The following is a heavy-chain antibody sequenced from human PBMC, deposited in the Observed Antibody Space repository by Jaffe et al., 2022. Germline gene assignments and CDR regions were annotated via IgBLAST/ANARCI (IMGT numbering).Heavy chain of an antibody. CDR1: GGTFSSYA. J-gene: IGHJ3*02. CDR2: IIPIFGTA. CDR3: ARERTWIQLWRGAFDI. V-gene: IGHV1-69*05. D-gene: IGHD5-18*01. Sequence: QVQLVQSGAEVKKPGSSVKVSCKASGGTFSSYAISWVRQAPGQGLEWMGGIIPIFGTANYAQKFQGRVTITTDESTSTAYMELSSLRSEDTAVYYCARERTWIQLWRGAFDIWGQGTMVTVSS.